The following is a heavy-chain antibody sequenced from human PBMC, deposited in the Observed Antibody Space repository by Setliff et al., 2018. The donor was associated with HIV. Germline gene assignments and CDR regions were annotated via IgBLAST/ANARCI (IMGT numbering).Heavy chain of an antibody. V-gene: IGHV3-7*03. Sequence: SLRLSCAASEFTFSEYWMTWVRQAPGKGLEWLANIKQDESEIYYVDSVRGRFTVSRDNARNSLYLQMNSLRAEDTAIYYCARIYRSSWPFDACDIWGRGTMVTVSS. J-gene: IGHJ3*02. D-gene: IGHD6-6*01. CDR2: IKQDESEI. CDR3: ARIYRSSWPFDACDI. CDR1: EFTFSEYW.